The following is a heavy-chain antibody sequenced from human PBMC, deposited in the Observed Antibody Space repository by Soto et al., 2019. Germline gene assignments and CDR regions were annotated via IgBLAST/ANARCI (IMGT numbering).Heavy chain of an antibody. V-gene: IGHV4-39*01. J-gene: IGHJ5*02. D-gene: IGHD6-6*01. Sequence: QLQLQESGPGLVKPSETLSLTCTVSGGSISSSSYYWGWIRQPPGKGLEWIGSIYYSGSTYYNPSHKTRVTLSVDTSKNPFALKLGSVTAADTAVYYWARRGGTLEQLVRYHWCDPWGQGTLVTVSS. CDR2: IYYSGST. CDR3: ARRGGTLEQLVRYHWCDP. CDR1: GGSISSSSYY.